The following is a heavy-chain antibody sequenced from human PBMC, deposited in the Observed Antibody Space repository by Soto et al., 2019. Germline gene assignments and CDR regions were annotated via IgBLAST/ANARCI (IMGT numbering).Heavy chain of an antibody. V-gene: IGHV3-66*01. CDR3: ASRSPTCCYECDAFDI. CDR2: IYSGGST. J-gene: IGHJ3*02. CDR1: GFTVSSNY. Sequence: EVQMVESGGGLVQPGGSLRLSCAASGFTVSSNYMSWGRQAPGKGLEWVSVIYSGGSTYYADSVKGRFTISRDNSKSTLNLQRNSLIAEDTAVYYCASRSPTCCYECDAFDIWGQGTMVTVSS. D-gene: IGHD2-2*01.